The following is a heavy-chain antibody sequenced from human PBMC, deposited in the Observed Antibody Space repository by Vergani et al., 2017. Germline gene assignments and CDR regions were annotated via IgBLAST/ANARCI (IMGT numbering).Heavy chain of an antibody. J-gene: IGHJ6*02. D-gene: IGHD3-10*01. CDR1: GGSISSYY. V-gene: IGHV4-59*12. CDR2: IYYSGST. Sequence: QVQLQESGPGLVKPSETLSLTCTVSGGSISSYYWSWIRQPPGKGLEWIGYIYYSGSTNYNPSLKSRVTISVDTSKNQFSLKLSSVTAADTAVYYCAREGILNQSTMYGSGSYYNSLYYYYGMDVWGQGTTVTVSS. CDR3: AREGILNQSTMYGSGSYYNSLYYYYGMDV.